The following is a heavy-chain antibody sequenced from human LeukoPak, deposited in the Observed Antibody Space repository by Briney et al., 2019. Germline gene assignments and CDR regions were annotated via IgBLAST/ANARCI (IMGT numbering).Heavy chain of an antibody. D-gene: IGHD6-13*01. CDR3: ANGGSSSWLGY. V-gene: IGHV3-9*01. Sequence: GGSLRLSCAASGFTFSSYEMNWVRQAPEKGLEWVSGISWNSAKIDYADSVRGRFTISRDNAKNSLYLQMNSLRPEDTALYYCANGGSSSWLGYWGQGTLVTVSS. CDR2: ISWNSAKI. J-gene: IGHJ4*02. CDR1: GFTFSSYE.